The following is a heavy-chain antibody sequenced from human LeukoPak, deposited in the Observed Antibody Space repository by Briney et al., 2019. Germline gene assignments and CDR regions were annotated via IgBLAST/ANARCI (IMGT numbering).Heavy chain of an antibody. CDR2: IYYSGST. D-gene: IGHD3-10*01. CDR1: GGSISSGGYY. V-gene: IGHV4-31*03. CDR3: ARGGSGSILDY. Sequence: PSETLSLTCTVSGGSISSGGYYWSWIRQHPGKGLEWIGYIYYSGSTYYNPSLKSRVTISVDTSKNQFSLKLSSVTAADTAVYYCARGGSGSILDYWGQGTLVTVSS. J-gene: IGHJ4*02.